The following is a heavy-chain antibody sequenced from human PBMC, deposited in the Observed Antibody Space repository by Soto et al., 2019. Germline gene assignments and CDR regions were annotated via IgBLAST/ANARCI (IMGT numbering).Heavy chain of an antibody. Sequence: SETLPLTCTVSGGSISSSIYYWGWIRQPPGKGLEWIGYIYYSGSTNYNPSLKSRVTISVDTSKNQFSLKLSSVTAADTAVYYCARRLGYDSSYWFDPWGQGTLVTVSS. D-gene: IGHD3-22*01. CDR2: IYYSGST. CDR3: ARRLGYDSSYWFDP. J-gene: IGHJ5*02. CDR1: GGSISSSIYY. V-gene: IGHV4-61*05.